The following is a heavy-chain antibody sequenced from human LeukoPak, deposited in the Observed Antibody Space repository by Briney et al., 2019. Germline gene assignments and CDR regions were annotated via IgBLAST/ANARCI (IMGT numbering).Heavy chain of an antibody. CDR1: GFSFYNFA. J-gene: IGHJ4*02. V-gene: IGHV3-23*01. Sequence: GGSLRLSCAGSGFSFYNFAMSWVRQVPGRGLEWLSVISGDGGVTTKYAASVKGRFTISRDNSKNTLYLQMNSLRAEDTAVYYCARDLYSNYVGYWGQGTLVTVSS. CDR3: ARDLYSNYVGY. D-gene: IGHD4-11*01. CDR2: ISGDGGVTT.